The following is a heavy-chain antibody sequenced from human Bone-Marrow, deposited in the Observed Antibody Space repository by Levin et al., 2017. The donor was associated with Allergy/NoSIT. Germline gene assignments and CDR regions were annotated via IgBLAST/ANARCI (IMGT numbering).Heavy chain of an antibody. J-gene: IGHJ6*01. CDR1: GFNFSIFG. CDR3: TRDRAYGILSNYGMDV. CDR2: ISSGGKYI. V-gene: IGHV3-21*01. Sequence: EASVKVSCAASGFNFSIFGVNWVRQAPGKGLDWVSFISSGGKYIYYADSVKGRFTISRDNAKNSLYLQMNSLRAEDTAIYYCTRDRAYGILSNYGMDVWGQGTTVTVSS. D-gene: IGHD3-3*02.